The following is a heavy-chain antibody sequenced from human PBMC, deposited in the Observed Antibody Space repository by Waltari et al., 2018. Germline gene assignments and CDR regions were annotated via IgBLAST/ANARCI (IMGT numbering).Heavy chain of an antibody. CDR2: INGDGGGT. CDR1: GFTFSSYW. D-gene: IGHD2-2*01. Sequence: EVQLVESGGGLVQPGGSLRLSCAASGFTFSSYWMHWVRQAPGKGLVWVSRINGDGGGTSYADSVKGRFTISRDNANNTLYLQMNSLGAEDTAVYYCTRTRYCSTTSCQVDWFDPWGQGTLVTVSS. CDR3: TRTRYCSTTSCQVDWFDP. V-gene: IGHV3-74*01. J-gene: IGHJ5*02.